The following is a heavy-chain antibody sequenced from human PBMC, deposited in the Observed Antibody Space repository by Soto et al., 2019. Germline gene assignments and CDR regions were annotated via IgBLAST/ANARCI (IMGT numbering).Heavy chain of an antibody. CDR3: ARDLRGAAARPLPYYGVDV. D-gene: IGHD6-13*01. CDR2: IYSGGTA. J-gene: IGHJ6*02. CDR1: GFTVSDNY. V-gene: IGHV3-66*01. Sequence: EVQLVESGGGWVQPGGSLRLSCAASGFTVSDNYMSWVRQAPGKGLEWVSLIYSGGTAYYADSVKGRFTISRDDSKTTFYLQMNSLRVEDTAIYYCARDLRGAAARPLPYYGVDVWGQGTTVTVSS.